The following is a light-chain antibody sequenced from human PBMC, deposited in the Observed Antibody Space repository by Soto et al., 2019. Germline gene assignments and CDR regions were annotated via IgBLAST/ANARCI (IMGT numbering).Light chain of an antibody. CDR3: QQYNSYSYT. Sequence: IVLTQSPGTLSLSPGERATLSCRASQSVASRALAWYQQKPGQAPRLLMYSASKRATGIPDRFSGSGSGTDFTLTISSLQPDDFATYYCQQYNSYSYTFGQGTKLEIK. CDR1: QSVASRA. J-gene: IGKJ2*01. V-gene: IGKV3-20*01. CDR2: SAS.